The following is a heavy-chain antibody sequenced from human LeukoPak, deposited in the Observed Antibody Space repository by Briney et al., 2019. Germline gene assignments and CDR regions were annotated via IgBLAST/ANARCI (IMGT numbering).Heavy chain of an antibody. CDR2: ISYDGSKI. CDR3: ARESGWGLPHAFDF. V-gene: IGHV3-30-3*01. CDR1: GFTFSSYP. Sequence: PGGSLRLSCEASGFTFSSYPLHWVRQAPGKGLEWVTLISYDGSKIYYADSVKGRFTISRDNSKNTLYLQMNSLRPEDTAVYYCARESGWGLPHAFDFWGQGTMITVSS. J-gene: IGHJ3*01. D-gene: IGHD3-3*01.